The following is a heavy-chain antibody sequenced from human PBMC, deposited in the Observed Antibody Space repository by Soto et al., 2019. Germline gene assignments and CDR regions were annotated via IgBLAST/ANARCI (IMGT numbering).Heavy chain of an antibody. CDR3: ARPYSSGWYGDLDY. Sequence: LRLSCTASGFTFSSYAMHWVRQAPGKGLEWVAVISYDGSNKYYADSVKGRFTTSRDNSKNTMYLQMNSLRVEDTAVYYCARPYSSGWYGDLDYWGQGTLVTVSS. D-gene: IGHD6-19*01. J-gene: IGHJ4*02. CDR1: GFTFSSYA. V-gene: IGHV3-30-3*01. CDR2: ISYDGSNK.